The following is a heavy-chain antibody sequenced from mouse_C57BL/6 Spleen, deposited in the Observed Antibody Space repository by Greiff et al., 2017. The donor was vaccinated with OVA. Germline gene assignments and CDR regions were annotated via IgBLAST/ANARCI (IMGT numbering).Heavy chain of an antibody. V-gene: IGHV5-16*01. D-gene: IGHD1-1*01. CDR3: ARGGSYYYGSSYPHYFDY. CDR2: INYDGSST. J-gene: IGHJ2*01. Sequence: RVESEGGLVQPGSSMKLSCTASGFTFSDYYMAWVRQVPEKGLEWVANINYDGSSTYYLDSLKSRFIISRDNAKNILYLQMSSLKSEDTATYYCARGGSYYYGSSYPHYFDYWGQGTTLTVSS. CDR1: GFTFSDYY.